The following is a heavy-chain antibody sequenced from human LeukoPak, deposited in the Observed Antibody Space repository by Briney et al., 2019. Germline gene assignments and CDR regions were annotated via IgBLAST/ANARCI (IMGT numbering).Heavy chain of an antibody. CDR2: ISGSNDNT. Sequence: GGSLRLSCAASGFTFSNYAMTWVRQAPGKGLEWVSVISGSNDNTYSAASVKGRFTISRDNSKNTLYLQMNSLRAEDTAVYYCAKARRDVAATMLNFFDPWGQGTLVTVSS. V-gene: IGHV3-23*01. J-gene: IGHJ5*02. CDR1: GFTFSNYA. D-gene: IGHD2-15*01. CDR3: AKARRDVAATMLNFFDP.